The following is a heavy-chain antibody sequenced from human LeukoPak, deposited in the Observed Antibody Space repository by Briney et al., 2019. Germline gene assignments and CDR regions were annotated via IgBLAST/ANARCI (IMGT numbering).Heavy chain of an antibody. V-gene: IGHV3-23*01. J-gene: IGHJ4*02. CDR1: GFTFSSYA. CDR2: ISGSGGST. CDR3: AKDFGMVRGVLDY. D-gene: IGHD3-10*01. Sequence: SGRSLRLSCAASGFTFSSYAMSWVRQAPGKGLEWASAISGSGGSTYYADSVKGRFTISRDNSKNTLYLQMNSLRAEDTAVYYCAKDFGMVRGVLDYWGQGTLVTVSS.